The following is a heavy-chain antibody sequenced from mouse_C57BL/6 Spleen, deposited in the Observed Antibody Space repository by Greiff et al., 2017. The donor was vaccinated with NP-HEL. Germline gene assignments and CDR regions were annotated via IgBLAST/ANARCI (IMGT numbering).Heavy chain of an antibody. Sequence: EVQLQQSGPELVKPGASVKISCKASGYSFTGYYMNWVKQSPEKSLEWIGEINPSTGGTTYNQKFKAKATLTVDKSSSTAYMQLKSLTSEDSAVYYCARKDYSNYLYAMDYWGQGTSVTVSS. J-gene: IGHJ4*01. CDR3: ARKDYSNYLYAMDY. CDR1: GYSFTGYY. CDR2: INPSTGGT. D-gene: IGHD2-5*01. V-gene: IGHV1-42*01.